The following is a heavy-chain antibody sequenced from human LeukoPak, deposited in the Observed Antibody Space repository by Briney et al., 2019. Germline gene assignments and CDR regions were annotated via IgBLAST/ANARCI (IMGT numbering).Heavy chain of an antibody. J-gene: IGHJ5*02. CDR1: GGSISSYY. CDR2: IYTSGST. Sequence: SETLSLTCTVSGGSISSYYWSWIRQPAGKGLEWIGRIYTSGSTNYNPSLKSRVTMSVDTSKNQFSLKLSAVTAADTAVYYCARGSRPPPYYDFWSGYYTAPNWFDPWGQGTLVTVSS. CDR3: ARGSRPPPYYDFWSGYYTAPNWFDP. D-gene: IGHD3-3*01. V-gene: IGHV4-4*07.